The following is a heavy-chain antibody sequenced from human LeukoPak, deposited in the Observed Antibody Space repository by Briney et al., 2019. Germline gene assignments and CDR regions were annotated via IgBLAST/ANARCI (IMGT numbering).Heavy chain of an antibody. CDR3: ASWAADSSGYFYNFDY. D-gene: IGHD3-22*01. J-gene: IGHJ4*02. Sequence: MPSETLSLTCAVYGGSFSGYYWSWIRQPPGKGLEWIGEINHSGSTNYNPSLKSRVTISVDTSKNQFSLKLSSVTAADTAVYYCASWAADSSGYFYNFDYWGQGTLVTVSS. CDR1: GGSFSGYY. V-gene: IGHV4-34*01. CDR2: INHSGST.